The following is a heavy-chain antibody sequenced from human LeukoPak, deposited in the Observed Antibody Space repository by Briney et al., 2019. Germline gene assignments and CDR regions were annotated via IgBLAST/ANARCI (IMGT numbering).Heavy chain of an antibody. V-gene: IGHV3-30*04. J-gene: IGHJ4*02. CDR2: ISYDGSNK. D-gene: IGHD3-22*01. Sequence: GGSLRLSCAASGFTFSSYSMHWVRQAPGKGLEWVAVISYDGSNKYYADSVKGRVTISRDNSKNTLYLQMNSLRAEDTAVYYCARDFDSGYHYFDYWGQGTLVTVSS. CDR3: ARDFDSGYHYFDY. CDR1: GFTFSSYS.